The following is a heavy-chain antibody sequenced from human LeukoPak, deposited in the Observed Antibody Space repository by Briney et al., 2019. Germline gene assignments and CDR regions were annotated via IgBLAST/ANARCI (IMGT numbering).Heavy chain of an antibody. Sequence: ASVKVSCKASGYTFSGYYMHWVRQAPGQGLESMGWINSNSGARNYAPNFQGRVTFSRDNAISTAYMELSNPRSDDTATYFCARGRGGATTGFDHWGQGTLVTVAS. CDR1: GYTFSGYY. D-gene: IGHD1-26*01. V-gene: IGHV1-2*02. CDR3: ARGRGGATTGFDH. J-gene: IGHJ4*02. CDR2: INSNSGAR.